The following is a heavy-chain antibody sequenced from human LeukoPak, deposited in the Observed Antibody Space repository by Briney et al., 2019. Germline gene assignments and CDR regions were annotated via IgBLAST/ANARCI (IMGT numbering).Heavy chain of an antibody. CDR3: ARERNFYYFDY. CDR1: GFTFSSYE. Sequence: GGSLRLSCAASGFTFSSYEMNWVRQAPGEGLEWVSYISSRGSTIYYADSVKGRFTISRYNAKNSLYLQMNSLRAEDAAVYYCARERNFYYFDYWGQGALVTVSS. V-gene: IGHV3-48*03. D-gene: IGHD3-3*01. CDR2: ISSRGSTI. J-gene: IGHJ4*02.